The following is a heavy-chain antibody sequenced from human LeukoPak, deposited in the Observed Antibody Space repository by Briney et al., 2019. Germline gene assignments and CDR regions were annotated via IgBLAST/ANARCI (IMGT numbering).Heavy chain of an antibody. D-gene: IGHD5-12*01. CDR3: ASSGYSGYIHFDY. Sequence: GASVKVSCKASGYTFTSYDINWVRQATGQGLEWMGWMNPNSGNTGYAQKFQGRVTITRNTSISTAYMELSSLRSEDTAVYYCASSGYSGYIHFDYWGQGTPVTVSS. CDR2: MNPNSGNT. V-gene: IGHV1-8*03. J-gene: IGHJ4*02. CDR1: GYTFTSYD.